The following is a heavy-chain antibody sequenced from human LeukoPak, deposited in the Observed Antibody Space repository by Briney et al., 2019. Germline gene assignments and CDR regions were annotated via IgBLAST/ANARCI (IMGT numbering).Heavy chain of an antibody. CDR3: AKQTTMITFGGVIGWFDP. D-gene: IGHD3-16*01. Sequence: GGSLRLSCAASGFTFSSYWMSWVRQAPGKGLEWVAHIKQDGSEKYYVDSVKGRFTISRDNAKNSLYLQMNSLRAEDTAVYYCAKQTTMITFGGVIGWFDPWGQGTLVTVSS. CDR1: GFTFSSYW. J-gene: IGHJ5*02. CDR2: IKQDGSEK. V-gene: IGHV3-7*03.